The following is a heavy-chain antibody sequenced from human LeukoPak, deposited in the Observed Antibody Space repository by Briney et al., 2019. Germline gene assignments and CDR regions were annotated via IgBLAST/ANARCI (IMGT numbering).Heavy chain of an antibody. J-gene: IGHJ3*02. CDR2: INHSGST. CDR1: GGSFSGYY. CDR3: ARSTMIVVELFDI. V-gene: IGHV4-34*01. Sequence: SETLSLTCAAYGGSFSGYYWSWIRQPPGKGLEWIGEINHSGSTNYNPSLKSRVTISVDTSKNQFSLKLSSVTAADTAVYYCARSTMIVVELFDIWGQGTMVTVSS. D-gene: IGHD3-22*01.